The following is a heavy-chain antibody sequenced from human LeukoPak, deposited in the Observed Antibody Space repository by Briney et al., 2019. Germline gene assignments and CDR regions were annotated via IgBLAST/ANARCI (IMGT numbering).Heavy chain of an antibody. CDR3: AREVRATDSYYYYYYMDV. J-gene: IGHJ6*03. CDR1: GYTFTGYY. Sequence: ASVKVSCKASGYTFTGYYMHWVRQAPGQGLEWMGWINPNSGGTNYAQKFQGRVTMTRDTSISTAYMGLSRLRSDDTAVYYCAREVRATDSYYYYYYMDVWDKGTTVTVSS. D-gene: IGHD1-26*01. V-gene: IGHV1-2*02. CDR2: INPNSGGT.